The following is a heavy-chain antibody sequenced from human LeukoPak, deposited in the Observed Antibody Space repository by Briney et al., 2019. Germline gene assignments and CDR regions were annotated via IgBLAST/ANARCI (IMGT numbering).Heavy chain of an antibody. J-gene: IGHJ5*02. CDR2: ITSSSSYT. CDR1: GFTFSDYY. CDR3: AREVVITKGWFDP. Sequence: AGPLRLSCAASGFTFSDYYMSWIRQAPGKGLEWVSYITSSSSYTNYADSVKGRFTISRDNAKNSLYLQMNSLRAEDTAVYYCAREVVITKGWFDPWGQATLVTVSS. D-gene: IGHD3-22*01. V-gene: IGHV3-11*05.